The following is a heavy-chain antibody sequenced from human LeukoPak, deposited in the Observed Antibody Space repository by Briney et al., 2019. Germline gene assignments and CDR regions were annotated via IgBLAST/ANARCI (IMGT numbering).Heavy chain of an antibody. CDR2: MNPNSGNT. CDR1: GYTFTSYD. D-gene: IGHD3-16*02. J-gene: IGHJ4*02. CDR3: ARADVITFGGVIVIVVFDY. V-gene: IGHV1-8*01. Sequence: ASVKVSCKASGYTFTSYDINWVRQATGQGLEWMGWMNPNSGNTGYAQKFQGRVTMTRNTSISTAYMELSSLRSEDTAVYYCARADVITFGGVIVIVVFDYWGQGTLVTVSS.